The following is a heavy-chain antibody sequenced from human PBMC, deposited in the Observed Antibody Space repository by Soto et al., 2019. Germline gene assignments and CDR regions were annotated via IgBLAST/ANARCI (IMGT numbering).Heavy chain of an antibody. CDR1: GFTFSSYG. J-gene: IGHJ4*02. V-gene: IGHV3-30*18. CDR3: AKGTPMV. D-gene: IGHD5-18*01. Sequence: QVQLVESGGGVVQPGRSLRLSCAASGFTFSSYGMHWVRQAPGKGLEWVAVISYDGSNKYYADSVKGRFTISRDNSKNTLYLQMNSLRAEDTAVYYCAKGTPMVWGQGTLVTVSS. CDR2: ISYDGSNK.